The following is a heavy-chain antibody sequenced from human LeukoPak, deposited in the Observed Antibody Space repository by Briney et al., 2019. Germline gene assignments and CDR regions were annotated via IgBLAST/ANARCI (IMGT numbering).Heavy chain of an antibody. D-gene: IGHD5-18*01. CDR1: ANTLTSYH. Sequence: ASVKVSCKASANTLTSYHIHWVRQAPGQGLEWMGIINPYSGSTYYAQKFQDRLTMTRDTSTSTVYMELSSLRSEDTAVYYCATIRDTALRYWYFDLWGRGTLVTVSS. CDR3: ATIRDTALRYWYFDL. CDR2: INPYSGST. J-gene: IGHJ2*01. V-gene: IGHV1-46*01.